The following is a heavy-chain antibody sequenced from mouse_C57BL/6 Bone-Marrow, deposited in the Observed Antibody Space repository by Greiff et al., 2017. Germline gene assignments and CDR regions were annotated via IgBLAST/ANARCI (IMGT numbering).Heavy chain of an antibody. CDR1: GYTFTSYW. D-gene: IGHD2-3*01. J-gene: IGHJ2*01. V-gene: IGHV1-59*01. Sequence: QVQLQQPGAELVRPGTSVKLSCKASGYTFTSYWMHWVKQRPGQGLEWIGVIDPSDSYTNSNQKFKGKATLTVDTSSSTAYMQLSSLTSEDSAVYYCARGGIYDGYLVDYWGQGTTLTVSS. CDR3: ARGGIYDGYLVDY. CDR2: IDPSDSYT.